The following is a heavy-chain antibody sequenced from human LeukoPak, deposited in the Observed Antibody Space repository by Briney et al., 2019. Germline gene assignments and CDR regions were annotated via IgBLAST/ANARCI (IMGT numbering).Heavy chain of an antibody. V-gene: IGHV4-59*01. CDR1: GASLSDFY. CDR2: IYNNVNT. CDR3: VRIWWWGRLSLQGYFYGLDV. Sequence: PGTLSVTCTVSGASLSDFYWTWVRQPPGKGLEWIGYIYNNVNTDYKPPLMSRATIPVSRSEHQFFLRFTSVTAAHTAVHYCVRIWWWGRLSLQGYFYGLDVWGQGTTVTAAS. D-gene: IGHD2-8*02. J-gene: IGHJ6*01.